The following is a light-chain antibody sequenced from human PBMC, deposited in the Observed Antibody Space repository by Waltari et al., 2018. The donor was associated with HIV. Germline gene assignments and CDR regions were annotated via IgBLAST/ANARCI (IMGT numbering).Light chain of an antibody. V-gene: IGLV2-14*01. Sequence: QPGLPQPASASGPPGQPITISCPASTTDPVYYQSVSWYQHHPGKAPNVIIFEVSNRPSGIPNRFSGSKSGSTASLTISGLQAEDEAYYCCTSCISSATPVFGGGTKVTVL. J-gene: IGLJ3*02. CDR3: TSCISSATPV. CDR2: EVS. CDR1: TTDPVYYQS.